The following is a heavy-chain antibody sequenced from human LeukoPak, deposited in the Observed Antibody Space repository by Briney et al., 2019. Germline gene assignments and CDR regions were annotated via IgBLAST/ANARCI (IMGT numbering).Heavy chain of an antibody. V-gene: IGHV1-46*01. J-gene: IGHJ4*02. CDR1: GYTFTSYY. D-gene: IGHD3-22*01. CDR2: INPSGGST. CDR3: AGDFTYYYDSSGYYYGY. Sequence: ASVKVSCKASGYTFTSYYMHWVRQAPGQGLEWMGIINPSGGSTSYAQKFQGRVTMTGDTSTSTVYMELSGLRSEDTAVYYCAGDFTYYYDSSGYYYGYWGQGTLVTVSS.